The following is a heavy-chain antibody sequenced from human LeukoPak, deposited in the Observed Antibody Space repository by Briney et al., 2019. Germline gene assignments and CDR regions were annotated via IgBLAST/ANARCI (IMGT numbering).Heavy chain of an antibody. Sequence: PGGSLRLTCAASGFSVSSTYMSWARQAPGKGLEWVSLIYTSGSTFYADSVMGRFTISRDNSKNTLFLQMNSLRAEDSAVYYCTRDRAGTQSWVEFDLWGQGTLVTVSS. CDR2: IYTSGST. CDR3: TRDRAGTQSWVEFDL. V-gene: IGHV3-66*03. J-gene: IGHJ5*02. CDR1: GFSVSSTY. D-gene: IGHD3-10*01.